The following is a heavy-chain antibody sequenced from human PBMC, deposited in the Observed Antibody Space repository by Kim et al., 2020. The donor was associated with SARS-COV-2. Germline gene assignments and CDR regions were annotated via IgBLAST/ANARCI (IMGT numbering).Heavy chain of an antibody. CDR2: IYYSGST. D-gene: IGHD6-13*01. J-gene: IGHJ3*02. Sequence: SETLSLTCTVPGGSISSSSYYWGWIRQPPGKGLEWIGSIYYSGSTYYNPSLKSRVTISVDTSKNQFSLKLSSVTAADTAVYYCARDPAPWGAAAPDAFDIWGQGTMVTVSS. V-gene: IGHV4-39*07. CDR1: GGSISSSSYY. CDR3: ARDPAPWGAAAPDAFDI.